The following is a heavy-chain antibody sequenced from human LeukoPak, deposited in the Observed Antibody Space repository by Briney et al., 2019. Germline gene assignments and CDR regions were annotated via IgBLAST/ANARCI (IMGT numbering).Heavy chain of an antibody. CDR3: AKDSYGSSCYCHY. D-gene: IGHD3-22*01. CDR2: INPNSGGA. J-gene: IGHJ4*02. V-gene: IGHV1-2*02. CDR1: GYTFSGPY. Sequence: ASVKVSCKASGYTFSGPYIHWGRQAPGQRPEWMGWINPNSGGANYAQKFQGRVTMTRDTSISTAYMELSRLRSDDTVVYYCAKDSYGSSCYCHYWGQGTLVTVSA.